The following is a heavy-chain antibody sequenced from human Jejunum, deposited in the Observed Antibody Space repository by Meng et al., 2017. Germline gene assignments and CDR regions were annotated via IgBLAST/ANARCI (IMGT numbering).Heavy chain of an antibody. CDR1: GYTFSDNY. CDR3: ARSREWVNDY. CDR2: INPNSGGT. Sequence: QVQLVQSGAEVKKPGAQVKLSCKASGYTFSDNYMHWVRQAPGQGLEWMAWINPNSGGTKYAQKFQGRVTMTRDTSISTAYMELSNLRSDDTAVYYCARSREWVNDYWGQGTLVTVSS. V-gene: IGHV1-2*02. D-gene: IGHD2-8*01. J-gene: IGHJ4*02.